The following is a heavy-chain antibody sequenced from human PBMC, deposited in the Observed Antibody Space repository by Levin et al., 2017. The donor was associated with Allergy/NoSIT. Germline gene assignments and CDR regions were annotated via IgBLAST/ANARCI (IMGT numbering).Heavy chain of an antibody. CDR1: GFNFGSYG. V-gene: IGHV3-30*19. CDR2: ISYDGSNK. CDR3: ARGHYSSSWYDAFDI. J-gene: IGHJ3*02. D-gene: IGHD6-13*01. Sequence: GGSLRLSCAASGFNFGSYGMHWVRQAPGKGLECVAVISYDGSNKYYADSVKGRFTISRDNSKNTLYLQMNSLRAEDTAVYYCARGHYSSSWYDAFDIWGQGTMVTVSS.